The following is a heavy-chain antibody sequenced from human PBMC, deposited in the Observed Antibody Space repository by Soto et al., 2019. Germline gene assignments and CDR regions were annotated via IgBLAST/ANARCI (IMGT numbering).Heavy chain of an antibody. CDR2: ISGSGGGT. J-gene: IGHJ3*01. Sequence: EVQVLESGGGLVQPGGSLRLSCATSEFTFSAYAMTWVRQAPGDGLEWVSSISGSGGGTSYADSVKGRFSISRDNSKNTLYLRMNSLRVEDTAVYYCTRDPNGDHSGAFDFWGQGILVTVSS. CDR1: EFTFSAYA. D-gene: IGHD4-17*01. CDR3: TRDPNGDHSGAFDF. V-gene: IGHV3-23*01.